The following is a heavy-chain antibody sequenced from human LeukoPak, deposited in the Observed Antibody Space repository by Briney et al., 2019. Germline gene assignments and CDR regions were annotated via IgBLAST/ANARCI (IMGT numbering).Heavy chain of an antibody. D-gene: IGHD4-11*01. CDR3: ARDHDYSNYGLGY. Sequence: GGSLKLSCAASGFTVSSNYMSWVRQAPGKGLEWVSVIYSGGSTYYADSVKGRFTISRHNSKNTLYLQMNSLRAEDTAVYYCARDHDYSNYGLGYWGQGTLVTVSS. V-gene: IGHV3-53*04. CDR2: IYSGGST. J-gene: IGHJ4*02. CDR1: GFTVSSNY.